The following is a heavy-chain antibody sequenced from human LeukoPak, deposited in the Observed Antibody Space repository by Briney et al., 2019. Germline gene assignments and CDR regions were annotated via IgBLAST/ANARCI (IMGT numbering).Heavy chain of an antibody. CDR3: ARDLIVVVTSLYYGMDV. CDR2: ISSSSSYI. J-gene: IGHJ6*02. D-gene: IGHD2-21*02. Sequence: PGGSLRLSCAASGFTSSSYSMNWVRQVPGKGLEWVSSISSSSSYIYYADSVKGRFTISRDNAKNSLYLQMNSLRAEDTAVYCCARDLIVVVTSLYYGMDVWGQGTTVTISS. CDR1: GFTSSSYS. V-gene: IGHV3-21*01.